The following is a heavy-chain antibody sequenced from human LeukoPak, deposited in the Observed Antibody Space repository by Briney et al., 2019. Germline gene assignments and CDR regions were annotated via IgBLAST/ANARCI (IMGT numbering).Heavy chain of an antibody. Sequence: GEALKISCKGSGYSFTSYWIGWVRQMPGKGLEWMGSIYPGDSDTRYSPSFQGQVTISADNSISTAYLQWSSLQASHTAMYYCARCGSSGYYSPSLDDAFDIWGQGTMVTVSS. D-gene: IGHD3-22*01. J-gene: IGHJ3*02. V-gene: IGHV5-51*01. CDR2: IYPGDSDT. CDR1: GYSFTSYW. CDR3: ARCGSSGYYSPSLDDAFDI.